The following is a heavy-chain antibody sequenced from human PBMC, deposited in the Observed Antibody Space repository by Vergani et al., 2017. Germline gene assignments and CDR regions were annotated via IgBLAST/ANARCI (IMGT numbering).Heavy chain of an antibody. J-gene: IGHJ4*02. D-gene: IGHD3-22*01. V-gene: IGHV3-48*03. CDR2: ISSSGSTI. CDR3: AREGGSSGYYGYRTGFDY. CDR1: GFTFSSYE. Sequence: EVQLVESGGGLVQPGGSLRLSCAASGFTFSSYEMNWVRQAPGKGLEWVSYISSSGSTIYYADSVKGRFTISRDNAKNTLYLQMNSLRAEDTAVYYCAREGGSSGYYGYRTGFDYWGQGTLVTVSS.